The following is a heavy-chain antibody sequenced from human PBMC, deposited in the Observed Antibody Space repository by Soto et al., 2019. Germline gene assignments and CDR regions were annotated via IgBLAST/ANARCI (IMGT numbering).Heavy chain of an antibody. D-gene: IGHD1-26*01. CDR3: ARGEQYSGRIFDY. V-gene: IGHV1-69*13. CDR2: IIPIFGTA. CDR1: GGTFSSYA. J-gene: IGHJ4*02. Sequence: SVKVSCKASGGTFSSYAISWVRQAPGQGLEWMGGIIPIFGTANYAQKFQGRVTITADESTSTAYMELSSLRSEDTAVYYCARGEQYSGRIFDYWGQGTLVTVSS.